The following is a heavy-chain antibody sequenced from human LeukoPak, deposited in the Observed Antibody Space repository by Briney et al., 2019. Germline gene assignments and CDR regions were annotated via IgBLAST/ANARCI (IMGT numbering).Heavy chain of an antibody. V-gene: IGHV3-9*01. CDR1: GFTFDDYA. Sequence: ETGGSLRLSCAASGFTFDDYAMHWVRQAPGKGLEWVSGISWNSGSIGYADSVKGRFTISRDSAKNSLYLQMNSLRAEDTALYYCAKDMGYDILTGPPVFDYWGQGTLVTVSS. D-gene: IGHD3-9*01. CDR2: ISWNSGSI. CDR3: AKDMGYDILTGPPVFDY. J-gene: IGHJ4*02.